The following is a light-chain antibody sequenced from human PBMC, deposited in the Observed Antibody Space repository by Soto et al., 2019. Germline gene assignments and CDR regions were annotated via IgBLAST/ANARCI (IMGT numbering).Light chain of an antibody. CDR3: SSYAASSVV. J-gene: IGLJ2*01. CDR2: EVS. CDR1: SSDVGGYNS. Sequence: QSALTQPPSASGSPGQSVTISCTVSSSDVGGYNSVSWYQQHPGNAPKLMIYEVSKRPSGVPDRFSGSKSGSTASLTVSGLQAEDEADYYCSSYAASSVVFGGGTKVTVL. V-gene: IGLV2-8*01.